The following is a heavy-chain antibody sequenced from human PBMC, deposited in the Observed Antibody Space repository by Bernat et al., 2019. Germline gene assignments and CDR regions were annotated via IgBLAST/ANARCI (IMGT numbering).Heavy chain of an antibody. J-gene: IGHJ6*02. CDR2: IWYDGSNQ. V-gene: IGHV3-33*01. Sequence: QVQLVESGGGVVQPGRSLRLSCAASGFTFSSYGMHWVRQAPGKGLEWVAVIWYDGSNQYYADSVKGRFTISRDNSKNTLYLQMNSLRAEDTAVYYCARDPIRRREDYYYGMDVWGQGTTVTVSS. D-gene: IGHD2-21*01. CDR1: GFTFSSYG. CDR3: ARDPIRRREDYYYGMDV.